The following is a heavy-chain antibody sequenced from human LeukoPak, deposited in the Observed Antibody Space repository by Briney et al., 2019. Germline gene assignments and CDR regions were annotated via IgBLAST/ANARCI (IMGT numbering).Heavy chain of an antibody. CDR3: ASIMRDYYDSSGTLFDY. V-gene: IGHV3-7*01. CDR1: GFTFSNYW. Sequence: GGSVRLSCEGSGFTFSNYWMGWVRQAPGKGLQWVANIKTDGSEKYYVDSVKGRFTISRDNAKNSLYLQMNSLRAEDTAVYYCASIMRDYYDSSGTLFDYWGQGTLVTVSS. CDR2: IKTDGSEK. D-gene: IGHD3-22*01. J-gene: IGHJ4*02.